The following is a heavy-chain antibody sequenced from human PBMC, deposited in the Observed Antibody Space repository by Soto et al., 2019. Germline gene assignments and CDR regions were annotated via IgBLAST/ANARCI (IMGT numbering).Heavy chain of an antibody. CDR2: ISSIGST. J-gene: IGHJ6*02. CDR1: GGSISSGDYF. CDR3: ARGLVIRPSCYHGMDV. Sequence: QVQLQESGPGLVKPSQTLSLTCTVSGGSISSGDYFWSWIRQSPGKGLEWIGYISSIGSTYYNPSLKSRVSVSRDTSKNQFSLKLSSVTTTDTAVYYCARGLVIRPSCYHGMDVWGQGTTVTVSS. V-gene: IGHV4-30-4*01. D-gene: IGHD3-9*01.